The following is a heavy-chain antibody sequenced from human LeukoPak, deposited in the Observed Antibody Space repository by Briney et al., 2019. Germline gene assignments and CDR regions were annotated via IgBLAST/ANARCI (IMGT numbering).Heavy chain of an antibody. CDR2: ISGYNGNT. CDR1: GYTFTDFA. CDR3: ARDHRGSTSCYSCSRWFDP. J-gene: IGHJ5*02. Sequence: ASVKVSCKTSGYTFTDFALTWVRQAPGQGLEYMGWISGYNGNTKYAPEFQGRVTITTDTSTTTAYMELRSLRSDDTAVYYCARDHRGSTSCYSCSRWFDPWGQGTLVTVSS. V-gene: IGHV1-18*01. D-gene: IGHD2-2*01.